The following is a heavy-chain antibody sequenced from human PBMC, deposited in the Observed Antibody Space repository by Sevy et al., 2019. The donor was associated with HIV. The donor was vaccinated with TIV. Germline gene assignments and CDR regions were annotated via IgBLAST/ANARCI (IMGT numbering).Heavy chain of an antibody. D-gene: IGHD6-6*01. Sequence: GGSLRLSCAASGFTYSSYGMHWVRQAPGKGLEWVAVIWYDGSNKEYADSVKGRFTISRDNSKNTFYLQMSSLTSEDTAVYYCARGLAALPGYYYGMDVWGQGTAVTVSS. CDR1: GFTYSSYG. CDR2: IWYDGSNK. J-gene: IGHJ6*02. V-gene: IGHV3-33*01. CDR3: ARGLAALPGYYYGMDV.